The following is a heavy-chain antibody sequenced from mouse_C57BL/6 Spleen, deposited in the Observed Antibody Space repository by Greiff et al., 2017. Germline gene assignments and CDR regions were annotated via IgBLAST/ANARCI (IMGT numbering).Heavy chain of an antibody. CDR2: IDPSDSYT. Sequence: VQLQQPGAELVKPGASVKLSCKASGYTFTSYWMQWVKQRPGQGLEWIGEIDPSDSYTNYNQKFKGKATLTVDTSSSTAYMQLSSLTSEDSAVYYCAGTTVVAKGFDYWGQGTTRTVSS. D-gene: IGHD1-1*01. CDR3: AGTTVVAKGFDY. V-gene: IGHV1-50*01. CDR1: GYTFTSYW. J-gene: IGHJ2*01.